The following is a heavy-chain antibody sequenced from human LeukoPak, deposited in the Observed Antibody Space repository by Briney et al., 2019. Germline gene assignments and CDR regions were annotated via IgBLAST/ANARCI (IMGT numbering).Heavy chain of an antibody. D-gene: IGHD2-2*01. CDR2: IYYSGST. J-gene: IGHJ4*02. CDR3: ASWGVVVPAAMLYNEPYYFDY. V-gene: IGHV4-30-4*01. CDR1: GVSISSGDYY. Sequence: SQTLSLTCTVSGVSISSGDYYWSWIRQPPGKGLEWIGYIYYSGSTYYNPSLKSRVTISVDTSKNQFSLKLSSVTAADTAVYYCASWGVVVPAAMLYNEPYYFDYWGQGTLVTVSS.